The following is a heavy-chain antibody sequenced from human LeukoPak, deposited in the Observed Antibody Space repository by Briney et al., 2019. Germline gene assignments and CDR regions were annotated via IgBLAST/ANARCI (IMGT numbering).Heavy chain of an antibody. V-gene: IGHV3-23*01. CDR3: AKSLSSSWYLLDY. D-gene: IGHD6-13*01. CDR1: GFTFSSYA. J-gene: IGHJ4*02. CDR2: ISGSGGST. Sequence: AGGSLRLSCAASGFTFSSYAMSWDRQAPGKGLEWVSAISGSGGSTYYADSVKGRFTISRDNSKNTLYLQMNSLRAEDTAVYYCAKSLSSSWYLLDYWGQGTLVTVSS.